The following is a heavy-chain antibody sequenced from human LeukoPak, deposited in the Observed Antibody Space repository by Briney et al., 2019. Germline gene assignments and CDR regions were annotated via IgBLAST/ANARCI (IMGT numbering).Heavy chain of an antibody. J-gene: IGHJ4*02. CDR1: GYSITSYW. CDR3: ARPRLNGWYYFDY. V-gene: IGHV5-51*01. D-gene: IGHD6-19*01. Sequence: GESLKISCKGSGYSITSYWIGWVRQMPGKGLEWMGIIYPGDSDTRYSPPFQGQVTISADKSISTAYLQWSSLKASDTAVYYCARPRLNGWYYFDYWGQGTLVTVSS. CDR2: IYPGDSDT.